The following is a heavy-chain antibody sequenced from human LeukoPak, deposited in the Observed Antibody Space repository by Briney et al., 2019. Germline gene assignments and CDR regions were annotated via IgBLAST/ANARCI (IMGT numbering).Heavy chain of an antibody. Sequence: PSETLSLTCTVSGGSISSSSYYWGWIRQPPGKGLEWIGSIYYSGSTYYNPSLKSRVTISVDTSKNQFSLKLSSVTAADTAVYYCARETGDGYNYWFDPWGQGTLVTVSS. CDR1: GGSISSSSYY. V-gene: IGHV4-39*07. J-gene: IGHJ5*02. CDR3: ARETGDGYNYWFDP. D-gene: IGHD5-24*01. CDR2: IYYSGST.